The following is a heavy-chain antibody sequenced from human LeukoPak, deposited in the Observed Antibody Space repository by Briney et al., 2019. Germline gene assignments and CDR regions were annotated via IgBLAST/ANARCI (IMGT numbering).Heavy chain of an antibody. CDR3: VKDNRYYYGMDV. CDR2: ISWNSGSI. Sequence: GGSLRLSCAVSGYTFNDYAMHWVRQVPGKGLEWVSGISWNSGSIGYADSVKGRFTISRDNAKNSLYLQMNSLRGEDTALYYCVKDNRYYYGMDVWGQGTTVTVSS. J-gene: IGHJ6*02. V-gene: IGHV3-9*01. CDR1: GYTFNDYA.